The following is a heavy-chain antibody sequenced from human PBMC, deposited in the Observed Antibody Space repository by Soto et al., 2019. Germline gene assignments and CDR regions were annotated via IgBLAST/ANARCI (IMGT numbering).Heavy chain of an antibody. CDR1: GYGFTTYG. Sequence: QVHLVQSGAEVKKPGASVKVSCKGSGYGFTTYGITWVRQAPGQGLEWMAWISAHNGNTNYAQKGQGRVTVTRDTSTRTAYMELRSLRYDDTAVYYCARGGYGDYWGQGALVTVSS. CDR2: ISAHNGNT. D-gene: IGHD1-1*01. V-gene: IGHV1-18*01. CDR3: ARGGYGDY. J-gene: IGHJ4*02.